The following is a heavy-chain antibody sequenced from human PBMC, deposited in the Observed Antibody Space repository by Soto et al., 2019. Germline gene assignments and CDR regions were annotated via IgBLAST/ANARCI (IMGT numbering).Heavy chain of an antibody. J-gene: IGHJ5*02. CDR1: GYTFTSYG. CDR2: ISAYNGNT. Sequence: ASVKVSCKASGYTFTSYGISWVRQAPGQGLEWMGWISAYNGNTNYAQKLQGRVTMTTDTSTSTAYMELRSLRSDDTAVYYCERRRWSAPNAPLGPWGQGTLVTVSS. CDR3: ERRRWSAPNAPLGP. D-gene: IGHD2-8*01. V-gene: IGHV1-18*01.